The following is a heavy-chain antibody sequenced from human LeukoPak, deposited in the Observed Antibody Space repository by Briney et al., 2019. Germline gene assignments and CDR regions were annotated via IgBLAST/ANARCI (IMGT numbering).Heavy chain of an antibody. CDR1: GGSISSSSYY. V-gene: IGHV4-39*07. CDR2: IYYSGST. Sequence: SETLSLTCTVSGGSISSSSYYWGWIRQPPGKGLEWIGSIYYSGSTYYNPSLKSRVTISVDTSKNQFSLKLSSVTAADTAVYYCARGNVIESWGQGTLVTVSS. CDR3: ARGNVIES. J-gene: IGHJ4*02. D-gene: IGHD2-21*01.